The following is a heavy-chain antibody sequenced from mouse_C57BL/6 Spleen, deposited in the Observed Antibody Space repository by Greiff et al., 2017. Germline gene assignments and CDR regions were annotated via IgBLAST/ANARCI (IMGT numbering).Heavy chain of an antibody. CDR1: GYAFSSSW. Sequence: VQLQQSGPELVKPGASVKISCKASGYAFSSSWMNWVKQRPGKGLEWIGRIYPGDGDTNYNGKFKGKATLTADKSSSTAYMQLSSLTSEDSAVYCCAREIYGSSYDAMDYWGQGTSVTVSS. CDR2: IYPGDGDT. J-gene: IGHJ4*01. D-gene: IGHD1-1*01. V-gene: IGHV1-82*01. CDR3: AREIYGSSYDAMDY.